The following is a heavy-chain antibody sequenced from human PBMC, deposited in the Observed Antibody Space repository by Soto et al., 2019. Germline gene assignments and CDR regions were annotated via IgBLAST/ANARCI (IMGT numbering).Heavy chain of an antibody. Sequence: QVQLVQSGAEVKNPGASVKVSCQASNYLFGAFGLSWVRQAPGQGLEWMGWNTPYNGNTHYAEKFQDRVTMTADKSTTTAYMEVRRLTADDTAVYFCARISAARNEVDVWGQGTVVTVSS. CDR3: ARISAARNEVDV. D-gene: IGHD6-13*01. CDR2: NTPYNGNT. CDR1: NYLFGAFG. J-gene: IGHJ3*01. V-gene: IGHV1-18*01.